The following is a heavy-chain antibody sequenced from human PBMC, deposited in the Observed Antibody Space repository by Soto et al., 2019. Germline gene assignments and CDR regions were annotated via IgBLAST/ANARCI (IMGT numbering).Heavy chain of an antibody. CDR3: AKDSMDCGGDCYLPWFDP. V-gene: IGHV3-9*01. CDR2: ISWNSGSI. CDR1: GFTFDDYA. J-gene: IGHJ5*02. Sequence: PGGSLRLSCAASGFTFDDYAMHWVRQAPGKGLEWVSGISWNSGSIGYADSVKGRFTISRDNAKNSLYLQMNSLRAEDTALYYCAKDSMDCGGDCYLPWFDPWGQGTLVTVSS. D-gene: IGHD2-21*02.